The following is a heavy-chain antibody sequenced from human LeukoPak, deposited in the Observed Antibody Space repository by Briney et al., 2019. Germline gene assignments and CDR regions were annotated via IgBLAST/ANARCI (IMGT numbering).Heavy chain of an antibody. CDR3: ANQGVGLYAFDI. J-gene: IGHJ3*02. D-gene: IGHD1-26*01. CDR1: GFTFSSYA. V-gene: IGHV3-23*01. Sequence: GGSLRLSCAASGFTFSSYAMSWVRQAPGKGLEWVSAISGSGGSTYYADSVKGRFTISRDNSKNTLYLQMNSLRAEDTAVYYCANQGVGLYAFDIWGQGTMVTVSS. CDR2: ISGSGGST.